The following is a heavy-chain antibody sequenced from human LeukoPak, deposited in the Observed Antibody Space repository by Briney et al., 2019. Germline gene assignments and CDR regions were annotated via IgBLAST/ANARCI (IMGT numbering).Heavy chain of an antibody. CDR2: IYYSGST. Sequence: SETLSLTCTVSGGSISSSSYYWGWIRQPPGKGLEWIGSIYYSGSTYYNPSLKSRVTISVDTSKNQFSLKLSSVTAADTAVYYCARTTYYYDSSGYPLPPDYWGQGILVTVSS. CDR3: ARTTYYYDSSGYPLPPDY. CDR1: GGSISSSSYY. D-gene: IGHD3-22*01. J-gene: IGHJ4*02. V-gene: IGHV4-39*01.